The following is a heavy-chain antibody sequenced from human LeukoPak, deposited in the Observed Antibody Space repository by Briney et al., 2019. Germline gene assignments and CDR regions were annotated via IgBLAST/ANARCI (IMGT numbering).Heavy chain of an antibody. Sequence: ASVKVSCKASGYTFTSYGISWVRQAPGQGLEWMGWISAYNGNTNYAQKLQGRVTMTTDTSTSTAYMELSSLRSEDTAVYYCARAVVVPAAIPYYYMDVWGKGTTVTVSS. D-gene: IGHD2-2*01. CDR1: GYTFTSYG. J-gene: IGHJ6*03. CDR3: ARAVVVPAAIPYYYMDV. V-gene: IGHV1-18*01. CDR2: ISAYNGNT.